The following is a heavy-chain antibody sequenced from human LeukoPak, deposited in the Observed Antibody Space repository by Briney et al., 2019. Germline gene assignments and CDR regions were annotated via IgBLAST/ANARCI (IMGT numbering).Heavy chain of an antibody. Sequence: SETLSLTCAVYGGSFSGYYWSWIRQPPGKGLEWIGEVNHSGSTNYNPSLKSRVTISVDTSKNQFSLKLSSVTAADTAVYYCARVFSTNYYDNRGWFDPWGQGTLVTVSS. J-gene: IGHJ5*02. CDR3: ARVFSTNYYDNRGWFDP. CDR1: GGSFSGYY. V-gene: IGHV4-34*01. D-gene: IGHD3-22*01. CDR2: VNHSGST.